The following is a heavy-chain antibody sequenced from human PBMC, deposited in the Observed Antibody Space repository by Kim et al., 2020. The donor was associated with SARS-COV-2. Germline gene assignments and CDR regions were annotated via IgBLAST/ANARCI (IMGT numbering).Heavy chain of an antibody. CDR3: AKDHGKITTHPLYYDSSAYGMDV. D-gene: IGHD3-22*01. CDR2: ISGSGGST. J-gene: IGHJ6*02. Sequence: GGSLRLSCAASGFTFSSYAMSWVRQAPGKGLEWVSAISGSGGSTYYADSVKGRFTISRDNSKNTLYLQMNSLRAEDTAVYYCAKDHGKITTHPLYYDSSAYGMDVWGQGTTVTVSS. V-gene: IGHV3-23*01. CDR1: GFTFSSYA.